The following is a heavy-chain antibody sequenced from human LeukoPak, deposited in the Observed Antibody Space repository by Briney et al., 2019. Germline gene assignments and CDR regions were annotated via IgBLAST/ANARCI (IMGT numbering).Heavy chain of an antibody. J-gene: IGHJ3*02. D-gene: IGHD2-2*01. CDR1: GFTFSSYA. V-gene: IGHV3-23*01. CDR2: ISGSGGST. CDR3: AKAGYCSSTSCYPRAFDI. Sequence: GGSLRLSCAASGFTFSSYAMSWVRQAPGKGLEWVSAISGSGGSTYYADSVKGRFTISRGNSKNTLYLQMNSLRAEDTAVYYCAKAGYCSSTSCYPRAFDIWGQGTMVTVSS.